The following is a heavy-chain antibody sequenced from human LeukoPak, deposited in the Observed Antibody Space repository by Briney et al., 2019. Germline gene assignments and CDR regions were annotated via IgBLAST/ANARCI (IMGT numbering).Heavy chain of an antibody. J-gene: IGHJ6*02. D-gene: IGHD2-8*02. Sequence: ASVKVSCKASGYTFTGYYMHWVRQAPGQGLEWMGWINPNRGGTNYAQKFQGRVTMTRDTSISTAYMELSRLRSDDTAVYYCARASPPSTYRWDYYYGMDVWGQGTTVTVSS. CDR1: GYTFTGYY. CDR2: INPNRGGT. CDR3: ARASPPSTYRWDYYYGMDV. V-gene: IGHV1-2*02.